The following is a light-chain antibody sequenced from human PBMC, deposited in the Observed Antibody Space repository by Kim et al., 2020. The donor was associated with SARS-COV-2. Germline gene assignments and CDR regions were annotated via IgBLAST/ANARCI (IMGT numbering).Light chain of an antibody. CDR1: QSISSY. CDR2: AAS. V-gene: IGKV1-39*01. CDR3: QQSSRSECT. Sequence: DIQMTQSPSSLSASVGDRVTITCRASQSISSYLNWYQQKPGKAPKLLIYAASSLQSVVPSRFSGSGSGTDFPLAISSLQTEDLATYYCQQSSRSECTSGQGPKLEI. J-gene: IGKJ2*02.